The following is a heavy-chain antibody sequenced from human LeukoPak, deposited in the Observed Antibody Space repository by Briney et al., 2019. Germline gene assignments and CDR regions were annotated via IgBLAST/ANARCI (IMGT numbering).Heavy chain of an antibody. V-gene: IGHV3-7*04. CDR3: ARQYFTD. CDR1: GFTVSNYW. J-gene: IGHJ4*02. D-gene: IGHD3-9*01. Sequence: PGGSLRLSCAASGFTVSNYWMSWVRQAPGKGLEWVAKIKEDGSEKYYAASVKGRFSISRDNAKNSLYLQMSGLRAEETAVYYCARQYFTDWGEGALVTVSS. CDR2: IKEDGSEK.